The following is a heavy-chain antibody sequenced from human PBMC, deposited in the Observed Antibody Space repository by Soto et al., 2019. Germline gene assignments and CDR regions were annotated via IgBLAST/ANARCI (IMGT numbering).Heavy chain of an antibody. D-gene: IGHD3-10*01. CDR1: GGSISSGGYS. J-gene: IGHJ4*02. CDR3: GRVRGDTDY. CDR2: IYHSGST. V-gene: IGHV4-30-2*01. Sequence: SETLSLTCAVSGGSISSGGYSWSWIRQPPGKGLEWIGYIYHSGSTYYNPSLKSRVTISVDRSKNQFSLKLSSVTAADTAVYYCGRVRGDTDYWGQGTLVTVSS.